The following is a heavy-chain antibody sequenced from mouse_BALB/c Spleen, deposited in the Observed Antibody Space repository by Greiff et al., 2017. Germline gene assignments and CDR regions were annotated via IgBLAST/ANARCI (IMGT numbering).Heavy chain of an antibody. CDR3: ARRRITTVWYYAMDY. Sequence: QVQLQQPGAELVKPGASVKLSCKASGYTFTSYWMHWVKQRPGQGLEWIGEINPSNGRTNYNEKFKSKATLTVDKSSSTAYMQLSSLTSEDSAVYYCARRRITTVWYYAMDYWGQGTSVTVSS. J-gene: IGHJ4*01. D-gene: IGHD1-1*01. CDR1: GYTFTSYW. CDR2: INPSNGRT. V-gene: IGHV1S81*02.